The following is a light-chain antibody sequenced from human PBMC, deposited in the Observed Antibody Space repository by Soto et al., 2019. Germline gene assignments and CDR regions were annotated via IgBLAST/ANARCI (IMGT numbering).Light chain of an antibody. J-gene: IGLJ2*01. CDR1: SSNIGRNA. CDR2: SDN. CDR3: AAWDDSLDGPV. V-gene: IGLV1-44*01. Sequence: QSVLTQPPSASGAPGQRVTISCSGSSSNIGRNAVNWYQQLPGTAPKLLIYSDNQRPSGVPDQFSASKSGTSASLAISGLQSEDETEYYCAAWDDSLDGPVFGGGTKHTVL.